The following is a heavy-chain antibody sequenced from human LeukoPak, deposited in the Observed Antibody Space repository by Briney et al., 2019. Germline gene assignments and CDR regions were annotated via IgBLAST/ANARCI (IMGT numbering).Heavy chain of an antibody. CDR2: ISSSSTI. CDR1: GFTFSSYS. CDR3: ARVVWGGYRKDY. J-gene: IGHJ4*02. V-gene: IGHV3-48*01. Sequence: GGSLRLSCAASGFTFSSYSMNWVRQAPGKGLEWVSYISSSSTIYYADSVRGRFTISRDNAKNSLYLQMNSLRAEDTAVYYCARVVWGGYRKDYWGQGSLVTVSS. D-gene: IGHD3-16*02.